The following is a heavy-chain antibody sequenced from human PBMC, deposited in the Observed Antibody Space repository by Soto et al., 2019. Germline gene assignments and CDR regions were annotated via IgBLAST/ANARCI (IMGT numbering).Heavy chain of an antibody. J-gene: IGHJ6*02. D-gene: IGHD2-21*01. CDR1: GYSISGGYY. CDR2: IYDSGNI. CDR3: ARGGEDLYYVMDV. V-gene: IGHV4-38-2*01. Sequence: SETLSLTCAVSGYSISGGYYWGWIRQPPGKGLEWIGTIYDSGNIYYNPSLKSRVSISVDTSKNQFSLKVTSVTAADTAVYYCARGGEDLYYVMDVWGPGTTVTVSS.